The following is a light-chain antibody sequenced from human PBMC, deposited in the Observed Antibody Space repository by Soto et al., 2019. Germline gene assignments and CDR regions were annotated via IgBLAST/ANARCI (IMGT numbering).Light chain of an antibody. CDR2: EVN. J-gene: IGLJ1*01. Sequence: QSVLTQPASVSGSPGQSITISCNWNLGDVGSYNLVSWYQQLPGKAPKVIICEVNKRPSGVSYRFAGSKSGNTASLTISGLQTEDEADYYCCSYAGTVAYVYGNGTKVTVL. CDR3: CSYAGTVAYV. CDR1: LGDVGSYNL. V-gene: IGLV2-23*02.